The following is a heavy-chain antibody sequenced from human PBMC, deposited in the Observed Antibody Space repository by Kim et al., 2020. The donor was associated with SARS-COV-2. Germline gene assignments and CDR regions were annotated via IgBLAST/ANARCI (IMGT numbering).Heavy chain of an antibody. J-gene: IGHJ4*02. CDR1: GGSISSSSYY. V-gene: IGHV4-39*01. Sequence: SETLSLTCTVSGGSISSSSYYWGWIRQPPGKGLEWIGSIYYSGSTYYNPSLKSRVTISVDTSKNQFSLKLSSVTAADTAVYYCARRKRGGRRWYRGSICVDYLGQGTLGNVSP. CDR3: ARRKRGGRRWYRGSICVDY. D-gene: IGHD6-13*01. CDR2: IYYSGST.